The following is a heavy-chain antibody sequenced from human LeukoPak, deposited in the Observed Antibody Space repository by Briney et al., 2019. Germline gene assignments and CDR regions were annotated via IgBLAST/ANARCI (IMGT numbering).Heavy chain of an antibody. Sequence: PSETLSLTCTVSGGSLSSYYWSWIRQPPGKGLEWIGYIYYSGSTNYNPSLKSRVTISVDTSKNQFSLKLSSVTAADTAVYYCARLAHYNPYYMDVWGKGTTVTVSS. CDR3: ARLAHYNPYYMDV. CDR1: GGSLSSYY. J-gene: IGHJ6*03. CDR2: IYYSGST. V-gene: IGHV4-59*08. D-gene: IGHD5-24*01.